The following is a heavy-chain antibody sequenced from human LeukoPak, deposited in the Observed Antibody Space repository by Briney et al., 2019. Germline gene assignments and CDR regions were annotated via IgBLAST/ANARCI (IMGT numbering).Heavy chain of an antibody. CDR2: IIPIFGTA. V-gene: IGHV1-69*05. CDR3: ARDAEVVPAAIPLIGAFDI. J-gene: IGHJ3*02. CDR1: GGTFSSYA. D-gene: IGHD2-2*01. Sequence: SVKVSCKASGGTFSSYAISWVRQAPGQGLEWMGGIIPIFGTASYAQKFQGRVTITTDESTSTAYMELSSLRSEDTAVYYCARDAEVVPAAIPLIGAFDIWGQGTMVTVSS.